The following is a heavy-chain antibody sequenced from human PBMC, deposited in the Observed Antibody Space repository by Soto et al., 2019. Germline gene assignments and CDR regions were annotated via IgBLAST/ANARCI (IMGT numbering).Heavy chain of an antibody. CDR3: ARDMSHYVWGSYPHIDY. CDR1: GFTFSSYW. Sequence: GGSLGLSCAASGFTFSSYWMHWVRQAPGKGLVWVSRINSDGSSTSYADSVKGRFTISRDNAKNTLYLQMNSLRAEDTAVYYCARDMSHYVWGSYPHIDYWGQGTLVTVSS. D-gene: IGHD3-16*01. J-gene: IGHJ4*02. V-gene: IGHV3-74*01. CDR2: INSDGSST.